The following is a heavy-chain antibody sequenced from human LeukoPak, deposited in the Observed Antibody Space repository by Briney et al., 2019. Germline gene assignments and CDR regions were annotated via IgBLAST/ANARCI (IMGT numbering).Heavy chain of an antibody. CDR2: IYPADSDT. V-gene: IGHV5-51*01. CDR3: ARDLDSRFDS. CDR1: GFSFTSNW. J-gene: IGHJ4*02. D-gene: IGHD3-22*01. Sequence: GESLKISCXGSGFSFTSNWIGWVREMPGKGLEWMGIIYPADSDTRYSPSFQGQVTISADTSINTAYLQWTSVKASDTAMYYCARDLDSRFDSWGQGTLVTVSS.